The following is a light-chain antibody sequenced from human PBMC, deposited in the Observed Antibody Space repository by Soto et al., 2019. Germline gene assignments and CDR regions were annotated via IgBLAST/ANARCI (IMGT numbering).Light chain of an antibody. CDR1: SSDVGGYNY. CDR2: EVS. V-gene: IGLV2-14*01. Sequence: AVTQPAWVSGSPGQSITISCTGTSSDVGGYNYVSWYQHHPGKAPKLMIYEVSNRPSGVSYRFSGSKSGNTASLTISGLQAEDEADYYCNSYTGSGIVFGTGTKVTVL. J-gene: IGLJ1*01. CDR3: NSYTGSGIV.